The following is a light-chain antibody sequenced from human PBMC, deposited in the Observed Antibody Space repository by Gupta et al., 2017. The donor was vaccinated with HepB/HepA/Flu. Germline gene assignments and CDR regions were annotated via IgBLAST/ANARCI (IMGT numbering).Light chain of an antibody. Sequence: QAGLHHPPSVSKGLRQTATLTCTGNSNNVGNQGAAWLQQHQGHPPKLLSYKNNNRPSGISERFSASRSGNTASLTITELQPEDEADYYCSAWDSSRSAQVFGGGTKLTVL. J-gene: IGLJ2*01. CDR3: SAWDSSRSAQV. V-gene: IGLV10-54*04. CDR1: SNNVGNQG. CDR2: KNN.